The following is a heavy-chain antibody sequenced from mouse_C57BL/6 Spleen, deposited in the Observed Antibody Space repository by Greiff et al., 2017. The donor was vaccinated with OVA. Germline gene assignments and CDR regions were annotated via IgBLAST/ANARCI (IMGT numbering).Heavy chain of an antibody. CDR3: ARGYYGSSYYAMDY. CDR2: IDPSDSET. D-gene: IGHD1-1*01. Sequence: QQPGAELVRPGSSVKLSCKASGYTFTSYWMHWVKQRPIQGLEWIGNIDPSDSETHYNQKFKDKATLTVDKSSSTAYMQLSSLTSEDSAVYYCARGYYGSSYYAMDYWGQGTSVTVSS. V-gene: IGHV1-52*01. CDR1: GYTFTSYW. J-gene: IGHJ4*01.